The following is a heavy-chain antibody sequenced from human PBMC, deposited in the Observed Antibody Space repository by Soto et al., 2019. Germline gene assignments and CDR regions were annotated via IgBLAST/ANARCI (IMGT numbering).Heavy chain of an antibody. V-gene: IGHV3-21*01. Sequence: EVQLVESGGGLVKPGGSLRLSCAASGFNFNSYTINWVRQAPGKRLEWLSSISSSGYIFSTDSVRGRFTISRDNAKNSVYLQRTSLRAEDTAVYLCARDCIGVSCYPGMDVWGQGTTVTVSS. CDR3: ARDCIGVSCYPGMDV. CDR1: GFNFNSYT. CDR2: ISSSGYI. D-gene: IGHD2-15*01. J-gene: IGHJ6*02.